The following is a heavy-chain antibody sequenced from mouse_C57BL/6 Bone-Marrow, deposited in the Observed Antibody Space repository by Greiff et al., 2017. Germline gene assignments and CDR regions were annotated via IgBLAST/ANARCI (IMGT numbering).Heavy chain of an antibody. CDR1: GYTFTSYW. Sequence: QVQLQQPGAELVKPGASVKMSCKASGYTFTSYWLTWVKQRPGQGLEWIGDIYPGSGSTNYNEKFKSKATLTVDTSSSTAYMQLSSLTSEDSAVYYCAIDSSGFPGFAYWGQGTLVTVSA. J-gene: IGHJ3*01. D-gene: IGHD3-2*02. V-gene: IGHV1-55*01. CDR3: AIDSSGFPGFAY. CDR2: IYPGSGST.